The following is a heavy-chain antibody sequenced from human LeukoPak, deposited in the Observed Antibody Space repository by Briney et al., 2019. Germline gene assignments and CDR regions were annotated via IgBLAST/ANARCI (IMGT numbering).Heavy chain of an antibody. CDR3: ARYQTGTMFAV. CDR2: IYYSGST. V-gene: IGHV4-59*12. J-gene: IGHJ4*02. Sequence: PSETLSLTCAVSGGSISSYYWSWIQQPPGKGLEWIGYIYYSGSTNYNPSLKSRVTISVDTSKNQFSLKLSSVTAADTAIYYCARYQTGTMFAVWGQGTLVTISS. CDR1: GGSISSYY. D-gene: IGHD1/OR15-1a*01.